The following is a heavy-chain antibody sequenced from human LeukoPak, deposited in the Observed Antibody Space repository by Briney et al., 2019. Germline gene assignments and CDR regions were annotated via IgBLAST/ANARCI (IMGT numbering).Heavy chain of an antibody. J-gene: IGHJ4*02. CDR1: GGSFSGYY. CDR2: INHSGST. CDR3: ARGRYSYGY. D-gene: IGHD5-18*01. Sequence: SETLSLTCAVYGGSFSGYYWSWIRQPPGRGLEWIGEINHSGSTNYNPSLKSRVTISVDTSKNQFSLKLSSVTAADTAVYYCARGRYSYGYWGQGTLVTVSS. V-gene: IGHV4-34*01.